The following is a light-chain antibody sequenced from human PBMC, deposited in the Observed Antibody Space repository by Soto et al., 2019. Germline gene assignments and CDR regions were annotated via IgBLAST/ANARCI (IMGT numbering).Light chain of an antibody. CDR3: QQYGSSAPIT. CDR2: VAS. Sequence: EIVMTQTQPTLSVSPGERATLSCRASQSVDSYLAWYQQKPGQAPRLLIYVASIRATGIPDRFSGSGSETDFTLTISRLEPEDFALYYCQQYGSSAPITFGQGTRLENK. CDR1: QSVDSY. V-gene: IGKV3-20*01. J-gene: IGKJ5*01.